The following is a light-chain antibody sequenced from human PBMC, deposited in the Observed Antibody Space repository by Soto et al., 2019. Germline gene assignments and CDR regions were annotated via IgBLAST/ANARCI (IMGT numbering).Light chain of an antibody. CDR2: EVN. CDR1: SSDVGGYTY. V-gene: IGLV2-14*01. CDR3: SSYTSSSTLYV. J-gene: IGLJ1*01. Sequence: QSALTQPASVSRSPRQSSTISCTGASSDVGGYTYVSWYQQHPGKAPKLMIYEVNNRPSGVSNRFSGSKSGNTASLTISGLQAEDEADYYCSSYTSSSTLYVFGTGTKVTVL.